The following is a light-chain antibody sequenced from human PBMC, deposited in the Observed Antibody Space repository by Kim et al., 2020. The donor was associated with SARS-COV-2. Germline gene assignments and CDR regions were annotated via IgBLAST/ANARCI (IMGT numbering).Light chain of an antibody. J-gene: IGKJ4*01. CDR1: QSVSNN. Sequence: VSPGERATLSCRASQSVSNNLAWYQQKPGQAPRLLIYGASSRTTGIPARFSGSGSGTDFTLTISSLQSEDFAVYYCQHYHSWRGTFGGGTKVDIK. CDR2: GAS. CDR3: QHYHSWRGT. V-gene: IGKV3-15*01.